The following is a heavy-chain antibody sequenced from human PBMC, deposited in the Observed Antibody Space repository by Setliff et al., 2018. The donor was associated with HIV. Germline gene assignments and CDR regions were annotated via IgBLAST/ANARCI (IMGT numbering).Heavy chain of an antibody. D-gene: IGHD6-6*01. Sequence: ASVKVSCKASGYIFTSHGITWVRQAPGQGLEWMGWISVYTGNTNYAQNLQGRVTMTTDTSTSTAYMELRSLRSDDTAVYYCARVPSIAARPDGDYWGQGILVTVSS. V-gene: IGHV1-18*01. CDR2: ISVYTGNT. J-gene: IGHJ4*02. CDR1: GYIFTSHG. CDR3: ARVPSIAARPDGDY.